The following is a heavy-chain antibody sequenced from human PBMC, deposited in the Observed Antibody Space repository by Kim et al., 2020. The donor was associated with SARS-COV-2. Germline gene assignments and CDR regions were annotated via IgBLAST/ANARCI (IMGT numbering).Heavy chain of an antibody. Sequence: SVKVSCKASGGTFSSYAISWVRQAPGQGLEWMGGIIPIFGTANYAQKFQGRVTITADESTSTAYMELSSLRSEDTAVYYCASWCFDLSGDYYYYYGMDVWGQGTTVTVSS. J-gene: IGHJ6*02. CDR2: IIPIFGTA. V-gene: IGHV1-69*13. CDR3: ASWCFDLSGDYYYYYGMDV. D-gene: IGHD2-15*01. CDR1: GGTFSSYA.